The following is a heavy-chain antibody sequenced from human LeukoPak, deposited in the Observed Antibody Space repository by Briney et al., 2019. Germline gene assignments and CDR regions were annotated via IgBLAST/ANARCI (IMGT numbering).Heavy chain of an antibody. CDR2: IYHSGST. Sequence: SGTLSLICAVSGGSISSSNWWSWVRQPPGKGLEWIGEIYHSGSTNYNPSLKSRVTISVDKSKNQFSLKLSSVTAADTAVYYCARIGRSSSSWSNYYYGMDVWGKGTTVTVSS. D-gene: IGHD6-13*01. CDR3: ARIGRSSSSWSNYYYGMDV. V-gene: IGHV4-4*02. CDR1: GGSISSSNW. J-gene: IGHJ6*04.